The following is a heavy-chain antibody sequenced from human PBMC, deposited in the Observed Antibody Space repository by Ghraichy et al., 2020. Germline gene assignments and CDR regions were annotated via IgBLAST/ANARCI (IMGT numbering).Heavy chain of an antibody. CDR2: ISSSGSTI. CDR1: GFTFSSYE. Sequence: GGSRLSCAASGFTFSSYEMNWVRQAPGKGLEWVSYISSSGSTIYYADSVKGRFTISRDNAKKPLYLQMNSLRAEDTAVYYCARGKKVGMDVWGQGTTVTVSS. V-gene: IGHV3-48*03. J-gene: IGHJ6*02. CDR3: ARGKKVGMDV.